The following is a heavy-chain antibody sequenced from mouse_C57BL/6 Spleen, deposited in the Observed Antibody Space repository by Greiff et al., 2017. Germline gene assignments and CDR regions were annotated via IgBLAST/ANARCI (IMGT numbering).Heavy chain of an antibody. CDR3: ARHANYYGSRSYFDY. V-gene: IGHV1-47*01. D-gene: IGHD1-1*01. Sequence: QVQLKQSGAELVKPGASVTMSCNASGYTFTTYPIEWMKQQHGKSREGIGNFHPYNDDTKYNEKFKGKASLTVETSSSTVYLELSRLTSEYSAVYYCARHANYYGSRSYFDYWGQGTTLTVSS. CDR2: FHPYNDDT. CDR1: GYTFTTYP. J-gene: IGHJ2*01.